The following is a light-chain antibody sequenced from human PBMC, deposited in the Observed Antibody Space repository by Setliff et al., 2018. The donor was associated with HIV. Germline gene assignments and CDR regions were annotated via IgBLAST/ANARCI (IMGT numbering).Light chain of an antibody. V-gene: IGLV1-40*01. CDR3: QSYDSSLSGSYV. CDR1: SSNIGAGYD. Sequence: QSVLTQPPSVSGAPGQRVTISCTGTSSNIGAGYDVHWYQQLPGTAPKLLFYDNSNRPSGVPDRFSGSKSGTSASLAITGLQAEDEADYYCQSYDSSLSGSYVFGTGTKVTVL. CDR2: DNS. J-gene: IGLJ1*01.